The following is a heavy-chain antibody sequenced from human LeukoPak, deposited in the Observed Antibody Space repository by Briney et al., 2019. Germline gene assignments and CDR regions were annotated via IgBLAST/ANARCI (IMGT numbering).Heavy chain of an antibody. CDR1: GFTFSSYS. CDR2: ISSSSSYI. Sequence: PGGSLRLSCVASGFTFSSYSMNWVRQAPGKGLEWVSSISSSSSYIYYADSVKGRFTISRDNAKNSLYLQMNSLRAEDTAVYYCARDWEDYFDYWGQGTLVTVSS. D-gene: IGHD1-26*01. V-gene: IGHV3-21*01. CDR3: ARDWEDYFDY. J-gene: IGHJ4*02.